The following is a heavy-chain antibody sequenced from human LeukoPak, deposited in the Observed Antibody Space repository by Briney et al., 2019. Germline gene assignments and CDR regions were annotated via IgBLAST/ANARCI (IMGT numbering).Heavy chain of an antibody. D-gene: IGHD5-12*01. CDR2: VGISSSNT. V-gene: IGHV3-48*04. Sequence: GGSLRLSCAASGFTFSDYSMNWVRQAPGKGLEWISYVGISSSNTKYADSVKGRFTISGDSAKSSVFLQMNYLRVEDTAVYYCARDHRYAFDNWGQGTLVTVSS. CDR3: ARDHRYAFDN. CDR1: GFTFSDYS. J-gene: IGHJ4*02.